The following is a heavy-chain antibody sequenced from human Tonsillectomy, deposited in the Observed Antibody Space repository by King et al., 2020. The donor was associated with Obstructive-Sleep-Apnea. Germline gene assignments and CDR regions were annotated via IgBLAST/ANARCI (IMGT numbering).Heavy chain of an antibody. CDR1: GYSFTSYW. J-gene: IGHJ2*01. CDR3: ARPMILYSSSIQWYFDL. CDR2: IYPGDSDT. Sequence: QLVQSGAEVKKPGESLKISCKGSGYSFTSYWIGWVRQMPGKGLECMGIIYPGDSDTRYSPSFQGQVTISAAKSISTAYLQWSSLKASDTAMYYCARPMILYSSSIQWYFDLWGRGTLVTVSS. D-gene: IGHD6-6*01. V-gene: IGHV5-51*01.